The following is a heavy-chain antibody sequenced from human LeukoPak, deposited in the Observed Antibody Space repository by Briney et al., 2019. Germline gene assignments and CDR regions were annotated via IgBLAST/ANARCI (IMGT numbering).Heavy chain of an antibody. CDR3: AKVAQMDTILGKFDN. J-gene: IGHJ5*02. V-gene: IGHV3-23*01. D-gene: IGHD5-24*01. CDR2: ISGNGGRT. Sequence: PGGSLRLSCAASGFTFSSYAMSWVRQAPGKGLEWVSAISGNGGRTYYADSVKGRFTISRDNSRNTLFLQMSSLRAEDTAVYYCAKVAQMDTILGKFDNWGQGTLVTVSS. CDR1: GFTFSSYA.